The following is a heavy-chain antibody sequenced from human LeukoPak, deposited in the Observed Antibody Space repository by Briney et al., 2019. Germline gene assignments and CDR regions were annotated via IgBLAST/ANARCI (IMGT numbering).Heavy chain of an antibody. Sequence: GGSLRLSCAASGITVITNDMTWVRQAPGKGHEWVSVLYSDGNTKYADSVQGRFTISRDNSKNTLYLEMNSLSPDDTAVYYCARGVEPLAANTLAYWGQGTLVTVSS. CDR3: ARGVEPLAANTLAY. J-gene: IGHJ4*02. CDR2: LYSDGNT. D-gene: IGHD1-14*01. V-gene: IGHV3-53*01. CDR1: GITVITND.